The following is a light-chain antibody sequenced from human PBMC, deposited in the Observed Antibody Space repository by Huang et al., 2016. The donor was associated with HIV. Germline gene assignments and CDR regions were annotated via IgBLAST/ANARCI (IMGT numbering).Light chain of an antibody. Sequence: IQLTQSPSSLSASVGDRVTIPCRASQGISNFLGWYQQKPGKAPKLLIYAASILQRGVPSRFSGSGSGTDFTLTIGSLQPEDFATYYCQQLNSYPLTFGGGTKVEIK. CDR1: QGISNF. J-gene: IGKJ4*01. CDR3: QQLNSYPLT. CDR2: AAS. V-gene: IGKV1-9*01.